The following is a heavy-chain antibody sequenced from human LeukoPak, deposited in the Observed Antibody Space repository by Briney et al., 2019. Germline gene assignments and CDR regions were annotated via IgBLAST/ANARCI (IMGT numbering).Heavy chain of an antibody. J-gene: IGHJ6*02. D-gene: IGHD3-22*01. CDR1: GYIFTGYG. CDR2: ISASNGNT. V-gene: IGHV1-18*01. Sequence: ASVKVSCKASGYIFTGYGIGGVRQAPGQGLEWMGWISASNGNTDYAQKLQGRVTMTTDTSTSTAYMELRSLRSDDTAVYYCARCDSSGYWYGMDVWGQGTTVTVSS. CDR3: ARCDSSGYWYGMDV.